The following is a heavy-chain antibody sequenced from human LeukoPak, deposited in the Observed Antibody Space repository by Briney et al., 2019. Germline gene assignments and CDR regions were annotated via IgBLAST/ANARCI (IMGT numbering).Heavy chain of an antibody. V-gene: IGHV4-34*01. D-gene: IGHD2-2*01. CDR3: ARGLDSCRTTTCYLGAFDI. CDR1: GGSFSGYY. CDR2: INHSGST. J-gene: IGHJ3*02. Sequence: PLETLSLTCAVSGGSFSGYYWSWIRQPPGKGLEWIGEINHSGSTNYKSSLKSRGTISADTSKNQYSLKLSSLTAAETAVYYCARGLDSCRTTTCYLGAFDIWGQGTMVTVSS.